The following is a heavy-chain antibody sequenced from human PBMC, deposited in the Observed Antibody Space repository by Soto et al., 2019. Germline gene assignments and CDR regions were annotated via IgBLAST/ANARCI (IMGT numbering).Heavy chain of an antibody. D-gene: IGHD2-21*01. J-gene: IGHJ3*02. CDR3: VVVKYDAFDI. V-gene: IGHV3-7*03. CDR1: GFTFSSYW. CDR2: IKQDGSEK. Sequence: GESLKISCAASGFTFSSYWMSWVRQAPGKGLEWVANIKQDGSEKYYVDSVKGRFTISRDNAKNSLYLQMNSLRAEDTAVYYCVVVKYDAFDIWGQGTMVTVSS.